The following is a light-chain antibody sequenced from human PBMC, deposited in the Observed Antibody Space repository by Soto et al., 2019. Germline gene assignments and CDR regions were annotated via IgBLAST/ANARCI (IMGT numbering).Light chain of an antibody. J-gene: IGKJ4*01. V-gene: IGKV3-20*01. CDR2: GAS. Sequence: EIVLTQSPGTVSLSPGVRATLSCRASQIISSNYLAWYQQKPGQAPRLLIYGASSRATGIPDKFSGSGSGTDFALTVSRLEPEDFAVYYCQQYATSPPTFGGGTKVEIK. CDR1: QIISSNY. CDR3: QQYATSPPT.